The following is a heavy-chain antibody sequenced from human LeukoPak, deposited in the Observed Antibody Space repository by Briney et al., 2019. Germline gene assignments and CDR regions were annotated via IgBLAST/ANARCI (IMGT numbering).Heavy chain of an antibody. CDR1: GFTFSSYT. D-gene: IGHD5-18*01. CDR3: AREQGKWVRGYNYGSNPDY. V-gene: IGHV3-7*01. CDR2: IKQDGSET. J-gene: IGHJ4*02. Sequence: GGSLRLSCAASGFTFSSYTINWVRQAPGKGLEWVGNIKQDGSETYYVASVMGRFSISRDNAKNSLFLQMSSLRAEDTAVYYCAREQGKWVRGYNYGSNPDYWGQGTLVTVSS.